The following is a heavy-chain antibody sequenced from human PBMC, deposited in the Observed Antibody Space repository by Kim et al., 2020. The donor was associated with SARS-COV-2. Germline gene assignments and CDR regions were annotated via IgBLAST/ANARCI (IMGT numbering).Heavy chain of an antibody. CDR1: GGSISSGGYY. D-gene: IGHD3-16*01. CDR2: IYYSGST. J-gene: IGHJ3*02. CDR3: ARDTSSAREAFGGDNVAFDI. Sequence: SETLSLTCTVSGGSISSGGYYWSWIRQHPGKGLEWIGYIYYSGSTYYNPSLKSRVTISVDTSKNQFSLKLSSVTAADTAVYYCARDTSSAREAFGGDNVAFDIWGQGTMVTVSS. V-gene: IGHV4-31*03.